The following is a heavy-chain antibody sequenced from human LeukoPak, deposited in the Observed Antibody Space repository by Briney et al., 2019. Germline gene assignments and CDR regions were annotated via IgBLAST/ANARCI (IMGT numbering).Heavy chain of an antibody. CDR2: ISGSGGST. D-gene: IGHD6-13*01. J-gene: IGHJ4*02. CDR3: AKDQGHSSWYWTINY. CDR1: GFTFSSYA. Sequence: TGGSLRLSCAASGFTFSSYAMSWVRQAPGKGLEWVSAISGSGGSTYYADSVKGRFTISRDNSKNTLYLQMNSLRAEDTAVYYCAKDQGHSSWYWTINYWGQGTLVTVSS. V-gene: IGHV3-23*01.